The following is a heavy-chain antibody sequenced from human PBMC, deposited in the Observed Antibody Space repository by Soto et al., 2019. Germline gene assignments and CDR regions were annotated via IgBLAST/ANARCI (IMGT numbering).Heavy chain of an antibody. J-gene: IGHJ4*02. CDR2: IYASGST. CDR1: GGSISTYY. CDR3: ARGGMVIIPTATAFDY. Sequence: QVLLQESGPGLVKPSETLSLTCTVSGGSISTYYWSWIRQPAGKGLEWIGRIYASGSTNYNPSLKSRVTMSLATSKNQFSLKLSSVTAADTAIYYCARGGMVIIPTATAFDYWGQGTLVTVSS. D-gene: IGHD2-2*01. V-gene: IGHV4-4*07.